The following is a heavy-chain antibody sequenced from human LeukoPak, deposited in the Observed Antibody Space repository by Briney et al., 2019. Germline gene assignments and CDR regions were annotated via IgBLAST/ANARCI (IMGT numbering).Heavy chain of an antibody. CDR1: GFTFSSYA. CDR2: ISGSGDNT. V-gene: IGHV3-23*01. CDR3: AKDKMYSDFWSGHDAFDI. D-gene: IGHD3-3*01. Sequence: PGGSLRHSCAASGFTFSSYAMSWVRQAPGKGLEWVSVISGSGDNTYYADSVKGRFTISRDNSKTTLYLQMNSLRAEDTAVYYCAKDKMYSDFWSGHDAFDIWGQGTMVTVSS. J-gene: IGHJ3*02.